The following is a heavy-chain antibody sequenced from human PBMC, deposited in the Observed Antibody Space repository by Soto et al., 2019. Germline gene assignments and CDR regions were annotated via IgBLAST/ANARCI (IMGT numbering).Heavy chain of an antibody. Sequence: GASVKVSCKASGYMFLNYGLSWVRQAPGQGLEWMGWMRPHNGNIKYAENLQGRVTMTTDTSTNTAYMELRSLRPDDTAVYYCVRDLDPSGNYYTDYWGRGTLVTSPQ. CDR2: MRPHNGNI. CDR3: VRDLDPSGNYYTDY. J-gene: IGHJ4*02. D-gene: IGHD3-10*01. CDR1: GYMFLNYG. V-gene: IGHV1-18*04.